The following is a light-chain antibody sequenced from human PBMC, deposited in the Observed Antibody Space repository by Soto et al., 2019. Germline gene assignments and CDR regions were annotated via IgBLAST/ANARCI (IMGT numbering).Light chain of an antibody. CDR1: QDIRHE. V-gene: IGKV1-6*01. Sequence: AIQMTQSPSSLSASVGDRVTITCRASQDIRHELGWYQQKPGKAPKVLIYGASSLQSGVPSRFSGSGSGTDFTLTISSLQPEDFATYYCLQDHNYPRTVGQGTKVEIK. J-gene: IGKJ1*01. CDR2: GAS. CDR3: LQDHNYPRT.